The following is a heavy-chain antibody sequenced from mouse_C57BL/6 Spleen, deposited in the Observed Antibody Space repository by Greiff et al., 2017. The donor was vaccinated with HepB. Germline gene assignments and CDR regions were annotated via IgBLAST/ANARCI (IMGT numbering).Heavy chain of an antibody. D-gene: IGHD4-1*01. CDR1: GYTFTDYN. CDR3: ARLTGTGRYFDY. J-gene: IGHJ2*01. CDR2: INPNNGGT. Sequence: EVKLVESGPELVKPGASVKMSCKASGYTFTDYNMHWVKQSHGKSLEWIGYINPNNGGTSYNQKFKGKATLTVNKSSSTAYMELRSLTSEDSAVYYCARLTGTGRYFDYWGQGTTLTVSS. V-gene: IGHV1-22*01.